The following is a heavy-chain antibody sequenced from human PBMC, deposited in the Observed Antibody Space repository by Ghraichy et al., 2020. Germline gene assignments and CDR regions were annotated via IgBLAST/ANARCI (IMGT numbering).Heavy chain of an antibody. J-gene: IGHJ3*02. CDR2: IKQDGSEK. CDR1: GFTFSSYW. Sequence: GGSPRLSCAASGFTFSSYWMSWVRQAPGKGLEWVANIKQDGSEKYYVDSVKGRFTISRDNAKNSLYLQMNSLRAEDTAVYYCARDNGLLFGAFDIWGQGTMVTVSS. CDR3: ARDNGLLFGAFDI. D-gene: IGHD5/OR15-5a*01. V-gene: IGHV3-7*03.